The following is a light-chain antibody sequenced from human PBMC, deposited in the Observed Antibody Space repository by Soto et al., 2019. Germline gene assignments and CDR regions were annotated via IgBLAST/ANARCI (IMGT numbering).Light chain of an antibody. Sequence: DIQMTQSPSTLSASVGDRVTITCRASQSISSWLAWYQQKPGKAPKLLIYQASTLENGVPSRFSGSGSGTEFTLTFSSQQPDDFATYYCQQYNRYWTFGQGNKVEVK. CDR1: QSISSW. J-gene: IGKJ1*01. V-gene: IGKV1-5*03. CDR2: QAS. CDR3: QQYNRYWT.